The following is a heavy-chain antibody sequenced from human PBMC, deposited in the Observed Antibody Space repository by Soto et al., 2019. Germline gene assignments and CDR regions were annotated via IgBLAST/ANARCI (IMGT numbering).Heavy chain of an antibody. CDR3: AIADYGDDDY. CDR1: GYTFGTST. V-gene: IGHV1-18*04. Sequence: QLQLVQSGAAAKKPGASVKVSCKASGYTFGTSTISWLRQAPGKGLEWMGWIKAYSGNTNYAPKLQGRVTMTTDTPTSTAYMELRSLTTDDTATYYCAIADYGDDDYWGQGTLVTVSS. J-gene: IGHJ4*02. D-gene: IGHD4-17*01. CDR2: IKAYSGNT.